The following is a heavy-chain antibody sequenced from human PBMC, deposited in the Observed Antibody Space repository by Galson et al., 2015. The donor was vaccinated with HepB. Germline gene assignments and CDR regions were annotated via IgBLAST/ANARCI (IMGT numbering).Heavy chain of an antibody. J-gene: IGHJ3*02. D-gene: IGHD6-13*01. CDR2: ISSNGGST. V-gene: IGHV3-64*01. Sequence: SLRLSCAASGFTFSSYAMHWVRQAPGKGLEYVSAISSNGGSTYYANSVKGRFTISRDNSKNTLYLQMGSLRAEDMAVYYCARAPPPPAARAFDIWGQGTMVTVSS. CDR3: ARAPPPPAARAFDI. CDR1: GFTFSSYA.